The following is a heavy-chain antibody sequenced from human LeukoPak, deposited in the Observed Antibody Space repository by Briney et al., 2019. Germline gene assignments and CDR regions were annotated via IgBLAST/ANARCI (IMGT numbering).Heavy chain of an antibody. D-gene: IGHD2-2*01. V-gene: IGHV3-30*02. CDR2: IRYHGSDK. CDR3: ARDRDIVVVPAAIDY. Sequence: PGGSLRLSCAASGFTFSSYGMHWVRQAPGKGLEWVAFIRYHGSDKFYADSVKGRFTISRDNAKNSLYLQMNSLRAEDTAVYYCARDRDIVVVPAAIDYWGQGTLVTVSS. J-gene: IGHJ4*02. CDR1: GFTFSSYG.